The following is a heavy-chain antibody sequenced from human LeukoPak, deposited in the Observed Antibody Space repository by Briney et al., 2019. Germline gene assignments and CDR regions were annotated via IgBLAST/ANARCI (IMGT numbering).Heavy chain of an antibody. V-gene: IGHV3-64*01. CDR1: GFTFSSYA. CDR3: AIAYSSSWYYFDY. CDR2: ISSNGGST. J-gene: IGHJ4*02. Sequence: GGSLRLSCAASGFTFSSYATHWVRQAPGKGLEYVSAISSNGGSTYYANSVKGRFTISRDNSKNTLYLQMGSLRAEDMAVYYCAIAYSSSWYYFDYWGQGTLVTVSS. D-gene: IGHD6-13*01.